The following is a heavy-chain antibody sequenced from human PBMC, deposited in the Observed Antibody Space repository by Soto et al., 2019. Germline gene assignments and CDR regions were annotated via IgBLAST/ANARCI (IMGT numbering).Heavy chain of an antibody. CDR3: ARGRYSSGWFDF. D-gene: IGHD6-19*01. J-gene: IGHJ4*02. V-gene: IGHV4-61*01. Sequence: PSETLSLTCTVSGGSVSSASYYWNWIRQPPGQGLESIGYISYSGNTDYIPTLKSRVTISVDTSKNQFSLKLSSVTAADTAVYYCARGRYSSGWFDFWGQGTLVTVS. CDR2: ISYSGNT. CDR1: GGSVSSASYY.